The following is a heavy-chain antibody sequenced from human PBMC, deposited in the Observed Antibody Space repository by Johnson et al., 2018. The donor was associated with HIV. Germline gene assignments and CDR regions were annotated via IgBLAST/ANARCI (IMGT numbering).Heavy chain of an antibody. Sequence: QVQLVESGGGVVQPGRSLRLSCAASGFTFSSYGMHWVRLAPGKGLEWVAFIRYDGSNKYYADSVKGRFTISRDNSKNTLYLQMSSLRAEDTAVFYCARDYMPYSSDPDAFDIWGQGTMVTVSS. CDR1: GFTFSSYG. V-gene: IGHV3-30*02. J-gene: IGHJ3*02. D-gene: IGHD6-19*01. CDR3: ARDYMPYSSDPDAFDI. CDR2: IRYDGSNK.